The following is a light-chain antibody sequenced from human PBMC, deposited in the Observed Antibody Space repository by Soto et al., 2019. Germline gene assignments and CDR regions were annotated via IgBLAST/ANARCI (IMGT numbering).Light chain of an antibody. V-gene: IGKV1-5*03. J-gene: IGKJ2*01. CDR3: QHYNNYPYT. CDR1: QFISYW. CDR2: RAS. Sequence: DIQMTQSPSTLSASVGDRVTITCRASQFISYWLAWYQQKPGKAPKLLIYRASTLESGVSSRFSGSGSGTEFTLTISGLQPDDFATYYCQHYNNYPYTFGQGTNLEI.